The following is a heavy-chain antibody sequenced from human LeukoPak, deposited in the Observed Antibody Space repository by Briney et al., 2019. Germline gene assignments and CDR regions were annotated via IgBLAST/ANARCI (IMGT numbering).Heavy chain of an antibody. Sequence: GGSLSLSCAASGFTFSSYGMHWVRQAPGKGLEWVAFIRYDGSNKYYADSVKGRFTISRDNSKNTLYLQMNSLRAEDTAVYYCAKDSNYDFWSGYFFDYWGQGTLVTVSS. D-gene: IGHD3-3*01. J-gene: IGHJ4*02. CDR1: GFTFSSYG. CDR3: AKDSNYDFWSGYFFDY. V-gene: IGHV3-30*02. CDR2: IRYDGSNK.